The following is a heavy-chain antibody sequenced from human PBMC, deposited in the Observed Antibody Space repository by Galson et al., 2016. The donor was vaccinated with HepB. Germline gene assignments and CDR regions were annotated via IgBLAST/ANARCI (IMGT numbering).Heavy chain of an antibody. CDR3: ARTPAAASLYYYGMDV. Sequence: WVRQAPGQRLEWMGWIKAGNGNTKYSQKFQGRISITRDTSASTAYMEVRALRSEDTAVFYCARTPAAASLYYYGMDVWSQGTIVTVSS. V-gene: IGHV1-3*01. CDR2: IKAGNGNT. D-gene: IGHD2-2*01. J-gene: IGHJ6*02.